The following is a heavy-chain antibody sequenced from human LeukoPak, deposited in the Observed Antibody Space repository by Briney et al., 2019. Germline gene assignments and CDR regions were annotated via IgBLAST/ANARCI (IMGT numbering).Heavy chain of an antibody. Sequence: PSETLSLTCTVSGGSISSYYWSWIRQPPGKGLEWIGYIYYSGSTNYNPSLKSRVTISVDTSKNQFSLKLSSVTAADTAVYYCARGPMQLWSYWGQGTLVTVSS. V-gene: IGHV4-59*01. D-gene: IGHD5-18*01. CDR3: ARGPMQLWSY. CDR2: IYYSGST. J-gene: IGHJ4*02. CDR1: GGSISSYY.